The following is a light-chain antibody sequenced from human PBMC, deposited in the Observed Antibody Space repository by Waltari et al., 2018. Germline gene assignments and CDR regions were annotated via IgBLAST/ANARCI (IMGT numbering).Light chain of an antibody. J-gene: IGKJ1*01. V-gene: IGKV3-11*01. CDR2: DGS. Sequence: EIVLTQSPATLSLSPGERATLSCRTSQIVGKFLAWYQQKPGRAPRLLISDGSSRATGIPARFSGSGSGTDFTLTITSLEPEDSATYFCQQRSKWPPTFGQGTKVEIK. CDR3: QQRSKWPPT. CDR1: QIVGKF.